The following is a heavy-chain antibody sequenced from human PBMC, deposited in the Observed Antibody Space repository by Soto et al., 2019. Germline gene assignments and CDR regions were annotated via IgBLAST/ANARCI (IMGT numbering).Heavy chain of an antibody. V-gene: IGHV3-23*01. CDR3: AKVKPYYYDSTEDY. D-gene: IGHD3-22*01. CDR1: GFTFRSYA. J-gene: IGHJ4*02. CDR2: ISGSGGST. Sequence: GGSLRLSCAASGFTFRSYAMSWVRQAPGKGLEWVSAISGSGGSTYYADSVKGRFTISRDNSKNTLYLQMNSLRAEDTDVYYCAKVKPYYYDSTEDYWGQGTLVTVSA.